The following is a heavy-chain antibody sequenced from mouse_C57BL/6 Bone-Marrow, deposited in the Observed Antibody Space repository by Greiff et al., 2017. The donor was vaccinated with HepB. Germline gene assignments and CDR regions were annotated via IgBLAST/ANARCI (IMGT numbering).Heavy chain of an antibody. CDR2: INSDGGST. CDR3: ARHGLIIVGALFAY. D-gene: IGHD2-12*01. J-gene: IGHJ3*01. Sequence: EVKLMESGGGLVQPGESLKLSCESNEYEFPSHDMSWVRKTPEKRLELVAAINSDGGSTYYPDTMERRFIISRDNTKKTLYLQMSSLRSEDTALYYCARHGLIIVGALFAYWGQGTLVTVSA. CDR1: EYEFPSHD. V-gene: IGHV5-2*01.